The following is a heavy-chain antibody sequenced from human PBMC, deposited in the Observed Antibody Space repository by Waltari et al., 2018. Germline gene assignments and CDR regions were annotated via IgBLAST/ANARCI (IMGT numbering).Heavy chain of an antibody. CDR1: GFSVRSNS. CDR3: ARGYNWNDHYFDY. Sequence: EVQLVESGGGLIQPGGSLRLSCAVSGFSVRSNSMSWVRQAPGKGLEWVSVIYSGGSTYYAGSVKGRFTISRDNSKNTLYLQMNSLRAEDTAIYYCARGYNWNDHYFDYWGQGTLVTVSS. CDR2: IYSGGST. J-gene: IGHJ4*02. D-gene: IGHD1-20*01. V-gene: IGHV3-53*01.